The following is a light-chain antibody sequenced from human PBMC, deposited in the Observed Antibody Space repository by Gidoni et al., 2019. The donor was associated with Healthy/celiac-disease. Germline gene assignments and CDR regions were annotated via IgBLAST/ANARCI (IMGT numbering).Light chain of an antibody. J-gene: IGKJ2*01. CDR3: QQRSNWPPYT. V-gene: IGKV3-11*01. Sequence: EIVLTPSPATLSLSPGERATLSCRSSQSVSSYLAWYQQKPGQAPRLLIYDASNRATGIPARLSGSGSGTDLTLTISSLEPEDFAVYYCQQRSNWPPYTVGQGTKLEIK. CDR1: QSVSSY. CDR2: DAS.